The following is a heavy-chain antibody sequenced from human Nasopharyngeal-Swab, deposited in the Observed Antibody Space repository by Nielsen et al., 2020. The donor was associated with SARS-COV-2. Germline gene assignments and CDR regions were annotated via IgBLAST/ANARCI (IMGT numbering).Heavy chain of an antibody. CDR1: GASISNRTYY. CDR3: VRDESGDYLSLPFDS. J-gene: IGHJ4*02. V-gene: IGHV4-39*07. CDR2: VFYTGT. D-gene: IGHD4-17*01. Sequence: SETLSLTCSVSGASISNRTYYWGWIRQSPEKGLQWIGTVFYTGTYYNPSLQSRVTISVDTSKNQFSLNLTSVTAADTAVYYCVRDESGDYLSLPFDSWGPGTLVTVSS.